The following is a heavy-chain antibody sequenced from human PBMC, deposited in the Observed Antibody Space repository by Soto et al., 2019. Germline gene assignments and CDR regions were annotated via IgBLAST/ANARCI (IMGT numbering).Heavy chain of an antibody. CDR3: ARFRYSAYDPAKNY. J-gene: IGHJ4*02. V-gene: IGHV4-34*01. Sequence: SETLSLTCAVYGGSFSGYYWSWIRQPPGKGLEWIGEINHSGSTNYNPSLKSRVTISVDTSKNQFSLKLSSVTAEDTAVYYCARFRYSAYDPAKNYWGQGALVTVSS. CDR2: INHSGST. CDR1: GGSFSGYY. D-gene: IGHD5-12*01.